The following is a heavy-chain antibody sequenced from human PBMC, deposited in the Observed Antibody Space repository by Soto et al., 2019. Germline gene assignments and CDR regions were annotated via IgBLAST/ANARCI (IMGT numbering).Heavy chain of an antibody. Sequence: PGGSLRLSCAASGFTFNNYAMSWVRQAPGKGLEWVSVISGSGGSTNYADSVKGRFTISRDNSKNTLYLQMNSLRAEDTAAYYCAKDRGGTPGHDAFDIWGQGTMVTVSS. CDR2: ISGSGGST. D-gene: IGHD1-1*01. CDR3: AKDRGGTPGHDAFDI. CDR1: GFTFNNYA. V-gene: IGHV3-23*01. J-gene: IGHJ3*02.